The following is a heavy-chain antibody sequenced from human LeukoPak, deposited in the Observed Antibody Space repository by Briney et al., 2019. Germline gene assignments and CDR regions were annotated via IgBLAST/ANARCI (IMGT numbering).Heavy chain of an antibody. CDR1: GGSFSGYY. V-gene: IGHV4-34*01. D-gene: IGHD3-22*01. CDR3: ARAKRASGYFDY. J-gene: IGHJ4*02. Sequence: PSETLSLTCAVYGGSFSGYYWSWIRQPPGKGLEWIGEINHSGSTNYNPSLKSRVTISVDTSKNPFSLKLSSVTAADTAVYYCARAKRASGYFDYWGQGTLVTVSS. CDR2: INHSGST.